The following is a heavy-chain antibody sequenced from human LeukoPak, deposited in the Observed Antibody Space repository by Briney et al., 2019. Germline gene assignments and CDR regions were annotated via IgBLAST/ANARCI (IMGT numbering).Heavy chain of an antibody. D-gene: IGHD3-9*01. CDR3: ARDPGLRYFDWPSLDY. V-gene: IGHV3-7*01. J-gene: IGHJ4*02. Sequence: PGGSLRLSCAASGFTFSSYGMHWVRQAPGKGLEWVANIKQDGSEKYYVDSVKGRFTISRDNAKNSLYLQMNSLRAEDTAVYYCARDPGLRYFDWPSLDYWGQGTLVTVSS. CDR2: IKQDGSEK. CDR1: GFTFSSYG.